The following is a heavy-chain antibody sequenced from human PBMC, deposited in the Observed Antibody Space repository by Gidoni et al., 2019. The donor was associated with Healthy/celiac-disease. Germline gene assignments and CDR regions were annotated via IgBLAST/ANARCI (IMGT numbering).Heavy chain of an antibody. CDR3: AHRQNTAMGGWYFDL. J-gene: IGHJ2*01. D-gene: IGHD5-18*01. CDR2: IYWDDDK. Sequence: QLTLKESGPTLVKPTQTLTLTCTFSGFSLSTSGVGVGWIRQPPGKALEWLALIYWDDDKRYSPSLKSRLTITKDTSKNQVVLTMTNMDPVDTATYYCAHRQNTAMGGWYFDLWGRGTLVTVSS. V-gene: IGHV2-5*02. CDR1: GFSLSTSGVG.